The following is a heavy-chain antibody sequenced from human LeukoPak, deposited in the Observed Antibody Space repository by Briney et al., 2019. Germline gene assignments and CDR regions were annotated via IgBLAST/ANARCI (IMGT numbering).Heavy chain of an antibody. Sequence: SETLSLTCAVYGGSFSGYYWSWIRQPPGKGLEWIGEINHSGSTNYNPYPKSRVTISVDTSKNQFSLKLSSVTAADTAVYYCARDGGRDSGSYYEDYWGQGTLVTVSS. D-gene: IGHD1-26*01. CDR1: GGSFSGYY. CDR2: INHSGST. J-gene: IGHJ4*02. CDR3: ARDGGRDSGSYYEDY. V-gene: IGHV4-34*01.